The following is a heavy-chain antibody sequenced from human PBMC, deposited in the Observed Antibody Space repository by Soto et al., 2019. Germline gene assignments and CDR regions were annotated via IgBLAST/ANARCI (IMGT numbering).Heavy chain of an antibody. D-gene: IGHD5-12*01. Sequence: KPSESLSLTCTVSGGSISSGDYYWSWIRQPPGKGLEWIGYIYYSGSTYYNPSLKSRVTISVDTSKNQFSLKLSSVTAADTAVYYCARDGSGYDPFDYWGQGTLVTVSS. CDR2: IYYSGST. CDR3: ARDGSGYDPFDY. J-gene: IGHJ4*02. CDR1: GGSISSGDYY. V-gene: IGHV4-30-4*01.